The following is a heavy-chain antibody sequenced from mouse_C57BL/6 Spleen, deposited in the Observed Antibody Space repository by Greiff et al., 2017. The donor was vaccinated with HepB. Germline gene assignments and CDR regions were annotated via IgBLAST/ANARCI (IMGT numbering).Heavy chain of an antibody. V-gene: IGHV1-26*01. CDR2: INPNNGGT. D-gene: IGHD1-1*01. J-gene: IGHJ1*03. Sequence: EVQLQQSGPELVKPGASVKISCKASGYTFTDYYMNWVKQSHGKSLEWIGDINPNNGGTSYNQKFKGKATLTVDKSSSTAYMELRSLTSEDSAVYYCARGGSSDEYFDVWGTGTTVTVSS. CDR1: GYTFTDYY. CDR3: ARGGSSDEYFDV.